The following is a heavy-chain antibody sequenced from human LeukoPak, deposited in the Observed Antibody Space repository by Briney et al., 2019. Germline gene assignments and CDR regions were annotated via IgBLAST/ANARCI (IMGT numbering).Heavy chain of an antibody. J-gene: IGHJ4*02. D-gene: IGHD6-19*01. Sequence: ASVKVSCKASGYIFTGYYMHWVRQAPGQGLEWMGWINPNSGGTNYAQKFQGRVTMTRDTSISTAYMELSRLRSDDTAVYYCARSDSSGWYYFDYWGQGTLVTVSS. CDR1: GYIFTGYY. V-gene: IGHV1-2*02. CDR2: INPNSGGT. CDR3: ARSDSSGWYYFDY.